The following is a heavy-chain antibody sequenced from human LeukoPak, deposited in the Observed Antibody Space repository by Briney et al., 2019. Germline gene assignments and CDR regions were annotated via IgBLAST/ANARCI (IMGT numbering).Heavy chain of an antibody. J-gene: IGHJ4*02. V-gene: IGHV3-48*03. Sequence: GGSLRLSCAASGFTFSSYEMNWVRQAPGKGLEWVSYISSSGSTIYYADSVKGRFTISRDNAKNSLYLQMNSLRAEDTAVYYCARDLYCSGGSCYSGALDWGQGTLATVSS. CDR2: ISSSGSTI. CDR3: ARDLYCSGGSCYSGALD. CDR1: GFTFSSYE. D-gene: IGHD2-15*01.